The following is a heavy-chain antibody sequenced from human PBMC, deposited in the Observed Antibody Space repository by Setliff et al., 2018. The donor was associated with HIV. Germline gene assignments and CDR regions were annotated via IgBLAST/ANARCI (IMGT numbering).Heavy chain of an antibody. CDR1: GFTFSSYG. D-gene: IGHD2-15*01. CDR3: ARDRVVAAAYYYYYMDV. J-gene: IGHJ6*03. V-gene: IGHV3-33*08. Sequence: GGSLRLSCAASGFTFSSYGMHWVRQAPGKGLEWVAGIWYDGSNKYYADSVKGRFTISRDNSKNTLYLQMNSLRAEDTAVYYCARDRVVAAAYYYYYMDVWGKGTTVTVSS. CDR2: IWYDGSNK.